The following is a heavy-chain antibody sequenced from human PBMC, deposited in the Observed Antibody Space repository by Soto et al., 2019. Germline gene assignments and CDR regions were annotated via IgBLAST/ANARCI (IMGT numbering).Heavy chain of an antibody. Sequence: GGSLRLSCAASGFTFSSYGMHWVRQAPGKGLEWVAVIWYDGSNKYYADSVKGRFTISRDNSKNTLYLQMNSLRAEDTAVYYCARETYYYDSSGYFVAFDNWGQGTMVTVSS. CDR3: ARETYYYDSSGYFVAFDN. V-gene: IGHV3-33*01. CDR2: IWYDGSNK. J-gene: IGHJ3*02. D-gene: IGHD3-22*01. CDR1: GFTFSSYG.